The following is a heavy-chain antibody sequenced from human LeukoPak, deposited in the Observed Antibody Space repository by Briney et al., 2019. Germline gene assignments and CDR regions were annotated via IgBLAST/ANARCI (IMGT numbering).Heavy chain of an antibody. J-gene: IGHJ4*02. V-gene: IGHV1-2*02. CDR1: GYTFTGYY. D-gene: IGHD5-24*01. CDR2: INPNSGGT. Sequence: ASVKVSCKASGYTFTGYYMRWVRQAPGQGLEWMGWINPNSGGTNYAQKFQGRVTMTRDTSISTAYMELSRLRSDDTAVYYCARARWLQLSPGLFDYWGQGTLVTVSS. CDR3: ARARWLQLSPGLFDY.